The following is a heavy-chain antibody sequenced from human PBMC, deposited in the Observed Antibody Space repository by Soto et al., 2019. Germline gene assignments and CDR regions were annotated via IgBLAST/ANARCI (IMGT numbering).Heavy chain of an antibody. CDR3: AKEGVTIFGVVIDYYYYYYYMDV. CDR2: ISYDGSNK. V-gene: IGHV3-30*18. D-gene: IGHD3-3*01. J-gene: IGHJ6*03. Sequence: QVQLVESGGGVVQPGRSLRLSCVASGFTFSSYGMHWVRQAPGKGLEWVAVISYDGSNKYYADSVKGRFTISRDNSKNTLYLQMNSLRAEDTAVYYCAKEGVTIFGVVIDYYYYYYYMDVWGKGTTVTVSS. CDR1: GFTFSSYG.